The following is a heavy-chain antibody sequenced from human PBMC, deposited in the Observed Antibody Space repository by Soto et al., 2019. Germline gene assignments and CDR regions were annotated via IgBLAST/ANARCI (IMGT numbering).Heavy chain of an antibody. Sequence: QVQLQESGPGLVKPSETLSLTCTVSGGSISSYYWSWIRQPPGKGLEWIGYIYYSGSTNYNPSLKSRVTISVDTSKNQFSLKLSSVTAADTAVYYCATRGLYYDSSGYYYVSARDAFDIWGQGTMVTVSS. J-gene: IGHJ3*02. CDR3: ATRGLYYDSSGYYYVSARDAFDI. CDR2: IYYSGST. V-gene: IGHV4-59*01. CDR1: GGSISSYY. D-gene: IGHD3-22*01.